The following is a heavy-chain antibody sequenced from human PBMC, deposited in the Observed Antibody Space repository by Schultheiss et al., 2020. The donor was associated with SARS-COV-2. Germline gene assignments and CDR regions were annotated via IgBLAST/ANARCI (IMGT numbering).Heavy chain of an antibody. V-gene: IGHV4-59*01. CDR3: AGGVRWLAFDY. CDR2: IYYSGST. Sequence: SQTLSLTCAVYGGSFSGYYWSWIRQPPGKGLEWIGYIYYSGSTNYNPSLKSRVTTSVDTSKNQFSLKLRSVTAADTALYYCAGGVRWLAFDYWGQGTLVTVSS. J-gene: IGHJ4*02. CDR1: GGSFSGYY. D-gene: IGHD6-19*01.